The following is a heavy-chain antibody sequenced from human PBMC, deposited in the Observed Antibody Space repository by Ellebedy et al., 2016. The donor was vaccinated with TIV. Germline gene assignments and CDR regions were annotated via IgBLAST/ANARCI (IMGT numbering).Heavy chain of an antibody. CDR2: INQDGSEK. Sequence: GGSLRLSCAASRFTFSSYWMSWVRQAPGKGLEWVANINQDGSEKYYVDSVWGRFTISRDNAKNSLYLQINSLRAEGTAVYYCATDGSYGDYLSPTHAFVMWGQGTMVTVSS. CDR1: RFTFSSYW. V-gene: IGHV3-7*01. D-gene: IGHD4-17*01. J-gene: IGHJ3*02. CDR3: ATDGSYGDYLSPTHAFVM.